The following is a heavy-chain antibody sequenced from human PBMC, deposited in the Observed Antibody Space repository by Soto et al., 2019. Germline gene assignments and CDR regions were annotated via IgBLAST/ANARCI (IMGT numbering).Heavy chain of an antibody. CDR2: ISYDGSNK. Sequence: QVQLVESGGGVVQPGRSLRLSCAASGFTFSSYGMHWVRQAPGKGLEWVAVISYDGSNKYYADSVKSRFTISRDNSKNTLYLQMNSLRAEDTAVYYCAKDLLGPGRAYGMDVWGQATTVTVSS. CDR3: AKDLLGPGRAYGMDV. V-gene: IGHV3-30*18. CDR1: GFTFSSYG. J-gene: IGHJ6*02. D-gene: IGHD7-27*01.